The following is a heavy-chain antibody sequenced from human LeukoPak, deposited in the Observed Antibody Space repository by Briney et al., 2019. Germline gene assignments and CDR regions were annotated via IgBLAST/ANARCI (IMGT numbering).Heavy chain of an antibody. D-gene: IGHD3-10*01. V-gene: IGHV3-23*01. CDR3: AKAGRSSGTNWFDP. CDR1: GFTFSSYA. J-gene: IGHJ5*02. Sequence: GGSLRLSCAASGFTFSSYAMSWVRQAPGKGLEWVSAISGNGGSTYYADSVKGRFTISRDNSKNTLYLQMNSLRAEDTAVYYCAKAGRSSGTNWFDPWGQGTLVTVSS. CDR2: ISGNGGST.